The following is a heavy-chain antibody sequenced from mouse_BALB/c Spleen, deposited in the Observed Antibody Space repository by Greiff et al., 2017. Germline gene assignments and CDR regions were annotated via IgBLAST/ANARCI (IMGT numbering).Heavy chain of an antibody. CDR3: TREADYYYGSSYNFDD. Sequence: EVNLVESGGGLVKPGGSLKLSCAASGFTFSSYTMSWVRQTPEKRLEWVATISSGGSYTYYPDSVKGRFTISRDNAKNPLYLQMSSLKSEDTALYYCTREADYYYGSSYNFDDWGQGTTLTVSS. D-gene: IGHD1-1*01. CDR2: ISSGGSYT. V-gene: IGHV5-6-4*01. J-gene: IGHJ2*01. CDR1: GFTFSSYT.